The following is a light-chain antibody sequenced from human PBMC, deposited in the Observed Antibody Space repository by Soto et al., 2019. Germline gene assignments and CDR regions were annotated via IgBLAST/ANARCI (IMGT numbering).Light chain of an antibody. CDR1: SSDVGGYNY. CDR3: SAYTSSSTPPV. J-gene: IGLJ1*01. CDR2: DVS. Sequence: QSALTQPASVSGSPGQSITISCTGTSSDVGGYNYVSWYQQHPGKAPKLMIYDVSNRPSGVSNRFAGPKSGNTASLTISGLHAEDEADYYCSAYTSSSTPPVFGTGTKLTVL. V-gene: IGLV2-14*01.